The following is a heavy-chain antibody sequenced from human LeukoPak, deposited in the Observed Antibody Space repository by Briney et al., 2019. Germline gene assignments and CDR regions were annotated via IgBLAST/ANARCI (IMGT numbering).Heavy chain of an antibody. CDR2: IRYDGSNK. Sequence: GGSLRLSCEASGFTFSSYSMNWVRQAPGKGLEWVAFIRYDGSNKYYADSVKGRFTISRDNSKNTLYLQMNSLRAEDTAVYYCAKDQAFGLRYFDWLLHKGFDYWGQGTLVTVSS. V-gene: IGHV3-30*02. J-gene: IGHJ4*02. CDR3: AKDQAFGLRYFDWLLHKGFDY. CDR1: GFTFSSYS. D-gene: IGHD3-9*01.